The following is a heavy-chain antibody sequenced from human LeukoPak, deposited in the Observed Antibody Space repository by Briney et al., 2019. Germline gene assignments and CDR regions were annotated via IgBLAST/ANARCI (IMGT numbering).Heavy chain of an antibody. Sequence: GGSLRLSCAASGFTFSSYEMNWVRQAPGKGLEWVSYISSSGSTIYYADSVKGRFTISRDNAKNSLYLQMNSLRAEDTAVYYCARDRGSSWVYYYGMDVWGQGTTVTVSS. V-gene: IGHV3-48*03. CDR3: ARDRGSSWVYYYGMDV. CDR1: GFTFSSYE. CDR2: ISSSGSTI. J-gene: IGHJ6*02. D-gene: IGHD6-13*01.